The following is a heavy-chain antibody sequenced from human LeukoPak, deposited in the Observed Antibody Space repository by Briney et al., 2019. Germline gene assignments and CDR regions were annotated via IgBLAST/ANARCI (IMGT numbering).Heavy chain of an antibody. CDR2: INPSGGST. V-gene: IGHV1-46*01. J-gene: IGHJ4*02. D-gene: IGHD6-19*01. CDR1: GYTFTSYY. Sequence: ASVKVSCKASGYTFTSYYMHWVRQAPGQGLEWMGIINPSGGSTSYEQKFQGRVTMTRDTSTSTVYMELSSLRSDDTAVYYCAREGGSGWLEIDYWGQGTLVTVSS. CDR3: AREGGSGWLEIDY.